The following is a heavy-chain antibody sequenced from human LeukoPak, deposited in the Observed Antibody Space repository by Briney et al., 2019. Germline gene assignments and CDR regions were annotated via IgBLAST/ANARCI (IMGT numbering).Heavy chain of an antibody. J-gene: IGHJ6*02. Sequence: PGGSLRLSCAASGFTFSSYRMNWVRQAPGKGLEWVSSISSSSSYIYYADSVKGRFTISRDNTKNSLYLQMHSLRAEDTAVYYCARDGTGIVYYYAMDAWGQGTTVTVSS. CDR1: GFTFSSYR. CDR3: ARDGTGIVYYYAMDA. CDR2: ISSSSSYI. D-gene: IGHD3/OR15-3a*01. V-gene: IGHV3-21*01.